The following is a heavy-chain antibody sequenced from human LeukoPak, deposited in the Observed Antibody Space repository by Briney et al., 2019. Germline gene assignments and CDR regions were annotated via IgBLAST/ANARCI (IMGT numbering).Heavy chain of an antibody. V-gene: IGHV4-59*12. Sequence: SETLSLTCTVSGGSISGYYWSWIRQPPGKRLEWIGYIYSSGSTNYNPSLKSRVTISVDTSKNQFSLKLSSVTAADTAVYYCARGRPSTWYSSGWFIDYWGQGTLVTVSS. CDR2: IYSSGST. CDR1: GGSISGYY. D-gene: IGHD6-19*01. CDR3: ARGRPSTWYSSGWFIDY. J-gene: IGHJ4*02.